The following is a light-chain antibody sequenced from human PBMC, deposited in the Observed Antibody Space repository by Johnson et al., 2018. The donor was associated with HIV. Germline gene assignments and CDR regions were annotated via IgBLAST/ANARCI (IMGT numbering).Light chain of an antibody. Sequence: QSVLTQPPSVSAAPGQKVTISCSTNSSNFGNNYVSWYQQLPGTAPKLLIYKNDKRPSGIPDRFSGSKSGTSATLDITGLQTGDEAEYYCGTWDSSLGAHYVFGTWTRVTVL. J-gene: IGLJ1*01. CDR2: KND. CDR3: GTWDSSLGAHYV. V-gene: IGLV1-51*02. CDR1: SSNFGNNY.